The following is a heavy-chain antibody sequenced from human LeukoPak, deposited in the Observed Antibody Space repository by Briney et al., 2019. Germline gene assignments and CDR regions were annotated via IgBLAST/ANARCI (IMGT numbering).Heavy chain of an antibody. CDR3: ASEHSGYGTDYFDY. J-gene: IGHJ4*02. CDR2: ISSSGSTI. Sequence: GGSLRPSCAASGFTFSDYYMSWIRQAPGKGLEWVSYISSSGSTIYYADSVKGRFTISRDNAKNSLYLQMNSLRAEDTAVYYCASEHSGYGTDYFDYWGQGTLVTVSS. D-gene: IGHD5-12*01. CDR1: GFTFSDYY. V-gene: IGHV3-11*01.